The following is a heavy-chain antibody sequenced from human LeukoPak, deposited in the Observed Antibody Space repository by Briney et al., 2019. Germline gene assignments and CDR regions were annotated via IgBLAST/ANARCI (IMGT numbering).Heavy chain of an antibody. V-gene: IGHV1-69*04. CDR3: ATAYYYDSSGYLNWFDP. J-gene: IGHJ5*02. CDR1: GGTSISYA. D-gene: IGHD3-22*01. Sequence: ASVKVSCKASGGTSISYAISWVRQAPGQGLGWMGRIIPILGIANYAQKFQGRVTITADKSTSTAYMELSSLRSEDTAVYYCATAYYYDSSGYLNWFDPWGQGTLVTVSS. CDR2: IIPILGIA.